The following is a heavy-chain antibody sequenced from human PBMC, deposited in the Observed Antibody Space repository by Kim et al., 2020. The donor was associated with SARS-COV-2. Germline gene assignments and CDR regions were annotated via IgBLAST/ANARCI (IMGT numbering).Heavy chain of an antibody. Sequence: DSVKGRFTISRDNSKNTLYLQMSNLRAEDTAVYYCARKTYYYGSGSYPEYWGQGTLVTVSS. V-gene: IGHV3-23*01. D-gene: IGHD3-10*01. J-gene: IGHJ4*02. CDR3: ARKTYYYGSGSYPEY.